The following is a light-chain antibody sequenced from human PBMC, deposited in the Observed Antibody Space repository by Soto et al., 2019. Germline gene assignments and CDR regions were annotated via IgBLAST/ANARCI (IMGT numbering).Light chain of an antibody. CDR3: QQYNNYYT. CDR2: KAS. V-gene: IGKV1-5*03. CDR1: QSISSW. J-gene: IGKJ2*01. Sequence: DIQMTQSPSTLSASVGDRVTITCRASQSISSWLAWYQQKPGKAPKLLIYKASSLESGVPSRFSGSGSGTEFTLTISSLQPEDFATYYCQQYNNYYTFGQGTKLEIK.